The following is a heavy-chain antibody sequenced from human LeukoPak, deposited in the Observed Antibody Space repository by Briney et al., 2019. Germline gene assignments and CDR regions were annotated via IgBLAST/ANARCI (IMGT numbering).Heavy chain of an antibody. D-gene: IGHD3-10*01. CDR1: GFTFSSYA. V-gene: IGHV3-30*04. CDR2: ISYDGSNK. Sequence: GGSLRLSCAASGFTFSSYAMHWVRQAPGKGLEWVAVISYDGSNKYYADSVKGRFTISRDNSKNTLYLQMNSLRAEDTAVYYCARSTLWFGADYWGQGTLVTVSS. CDR3: ARSTLWFGADY. J-gene: IGHJ4*02.